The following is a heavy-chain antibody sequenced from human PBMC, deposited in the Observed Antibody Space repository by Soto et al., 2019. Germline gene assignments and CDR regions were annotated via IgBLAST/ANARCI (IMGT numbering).Heavy chain of an antibody. V-gene: IGHV3-23*01. CDR2: VGGSGVST. J-gene: IGHJ4*02. CDR3: ARGHPTNSAIDT. Sequence: GGSLRLSCAASGFSFIDHVMHWVRQAPGKGLQWVSRVGGSGVSTYYADFVRGRFTTSRENFRDTVYLHMTDLRVEDTAIYYCARGHPTNSAIDTWGQGTLVTVSS. CDR1: GFSFIDHV. D-gene: IGHD1-26*01.